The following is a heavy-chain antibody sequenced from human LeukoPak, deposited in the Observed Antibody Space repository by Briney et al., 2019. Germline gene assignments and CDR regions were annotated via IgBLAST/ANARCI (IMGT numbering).Heavy chain of an antibody. J-gene: IGHJ4*02. CDR3: AREGRGALSTSRYFDY. CDR1: GGSISSYY. V-gene: IGHV4-59*01. D-gene: IGHD3-10*01. CDR2: IYYSGST. Sequence: SETLSLTCTVSGGSISSYYWSWIRQPPGKGLEWIGYIYYSGSTNYNPSLKSRVTISVDTSKNQFSLKLSSVTAADTAVYYCAREGRGALSTSRYFDYWGQGILVTVSS.